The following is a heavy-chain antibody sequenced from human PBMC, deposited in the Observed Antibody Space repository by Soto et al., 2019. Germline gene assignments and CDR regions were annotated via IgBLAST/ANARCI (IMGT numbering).Heavy chain of an antibody. D-gene: IGHD2-21*01. Sequence: SETLSLTCTVSGGSISSYYWSWIRQPPGKGLEWFGYIYYSGSTNYNPSLKSRVTISVDTSKNQFSLKLSSVTAADTAVYYCASSSYCGGDCYTTYYYYYMDVWGKGTTVTVSS. V-gene: IGHV4-59*01. J-gene: IGHJ6*03. CDR1: GGSISSYY. CDR3: ASSSYCGGDCYTTYYYYYMDV. CDR2: IYYSGST.